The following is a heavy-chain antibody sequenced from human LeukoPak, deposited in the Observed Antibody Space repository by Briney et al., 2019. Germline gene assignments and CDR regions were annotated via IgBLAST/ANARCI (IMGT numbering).Heavy chain of an antibody. Sequence: SVKVSCKASGGTFNNFAISWVRQAPGQGLEWVGGIIPMSGTANYAQKFQGRVTITADESTSTAYMELSSLRSEDTAIYYRASPVKYYDTWSGYPPFDYWGQGTLVTVSS. D-gene: IGHD3-3*01. CDR3: ASPVKYYDTWSGYPPFDY. J-gene: IGHJ4*02. CDR2: IIPMSGTA. V-gene: IGHV1-69*13. CDR1: GGTFNNFA.